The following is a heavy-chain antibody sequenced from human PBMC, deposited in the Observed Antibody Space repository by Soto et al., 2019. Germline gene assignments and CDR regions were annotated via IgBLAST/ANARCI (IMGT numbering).Heavy chain of an antibody. CDR2: ISAYNGNT. CDR3: AREGSYDSSGYQYGMDV. J-gene: IGHJ6*02. V-gene: IGHV1-18*01. D-gene: IGHD3-22*01. CDR1: GYTFTSYG. Sequence: QVQLVQSGAEVKKPGASVKVSCKASGYTFTSYGISWVRQAPGQGLEWMGWISAYNGNTNYAQKLQGRVTMTTDASTSTAYMELRSLRSDDTAVYYCAREGSYDSSGYQYGMDVWGQGTKVTVSS.